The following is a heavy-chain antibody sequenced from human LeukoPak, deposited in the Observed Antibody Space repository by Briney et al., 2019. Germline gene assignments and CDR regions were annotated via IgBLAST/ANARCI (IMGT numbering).Heavy chain of an antibody. CDR1: GDNVSSNSNT. CDR2: TYYWSKWCN. CDR3: ARMGRAWPYYYYMDV. Sequence: SQTLSLTCVISGDNVSSNSNTWNWIRQSPSRGLEWLGRTYYWSKWCNDYAVSVRSRIIINADTSNNQFSLQLNSVTPKDTAVYYCARMGRAWPYYYYMDVWGKGTTVTVSS. J-gene: IGHJ6*03. D-gene: IGHD3-10*01. V-gene: IGHV6-1*01.